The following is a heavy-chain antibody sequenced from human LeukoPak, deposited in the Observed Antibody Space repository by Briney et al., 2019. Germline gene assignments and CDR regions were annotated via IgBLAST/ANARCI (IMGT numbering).Heavy chain of an antibody. D-gene: IGHD6-19*01. CDR1: GFTFSSYA. J-gene: IGHJ4*02. V-gene: IGHV3-23*01. CDR2: ISGSGGST. Sequence: GGSLRLFCAASGFTFSSYAMSWVRQSPGKGREWVSAISGSGGSTYYADSVTGRFTISRDNSKNTLYLQMNSLRAEDTAVYYCAKDREYSSGWYPFDYWGQGTLVTVSS. CDR3: AKDREYSSGWYPFDY.